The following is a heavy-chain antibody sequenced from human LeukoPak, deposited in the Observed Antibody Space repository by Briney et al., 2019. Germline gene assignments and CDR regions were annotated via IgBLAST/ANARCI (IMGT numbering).Heavy chain of an antibody. Sequence: ASVKVSCKASGYTFTSYGISWVRQAPGQGLEWMGWINPNSGGTNYAQKFQGRVTMTRDTSISTAYMELSRLRSDDTAVYYCARSSAANVRSDYWGQGTLVTVSS. V-gene: IGHV1-2*02. J-gene: IGHJ4*02. D-gene: IGHD2-2*01. CDR1: GYTFTSYG. CDR3: ARSSAANVRSDY. CDR2: INPNSGGT.